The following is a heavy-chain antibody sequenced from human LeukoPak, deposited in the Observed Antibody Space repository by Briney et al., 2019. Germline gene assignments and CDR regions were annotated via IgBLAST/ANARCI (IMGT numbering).Heavy chain of an antibody. CDR3: AKGDVEGWFDS. J-gene: IGHJ5*01. CDR2: IWDSGNS. Sequence: MPSQTLSLTCAVSGGSIRRSGYSWNWIRQPPGKGLEWIGYIWDSGNSYYSPSLKSRVTISLDKSKNLFSLKINSVTGADTAVYFCAKGDVEGWFDSWGPGILVTVSS. V-gene: IGHV4-30-2*01. CDR1: GGSIRRSGYS. D-gene: IGHD3-16*01.